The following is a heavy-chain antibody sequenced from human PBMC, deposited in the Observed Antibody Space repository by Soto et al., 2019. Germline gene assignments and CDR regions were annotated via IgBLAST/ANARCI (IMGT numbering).Heavy chain of an antibody. Sequence: EVQLVESGGGLVQPGGSLRLSCAASGFLFNTYWMFWVRQAPRKGLLWVSRIKSDGSSTNYADSVKGRFTISRDNAKNTLYLQMTSLRAEDTAVYYWAIGGCDYDYLDYWGQGTLVTVSS. CDR1: GFLFNTYW. J-gene: IGHJ4*02. CDR3: AIGGCDYDYLDY. V-gene: IGHV3-74*01. CDR2: IKSDGSST. D-gene: IGHD2-21*01.